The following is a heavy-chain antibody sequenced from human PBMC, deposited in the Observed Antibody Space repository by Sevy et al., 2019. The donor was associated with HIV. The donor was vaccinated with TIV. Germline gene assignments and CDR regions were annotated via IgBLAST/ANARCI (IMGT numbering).Heavy chain of an antibody. CDR3: AKDDSGGYDA. CDR2: ISGSGGST. D-gene: IGHD3-22*01. V-gene: IGHV3-23*01. Sequence: GGSLRLSCAASGLMFNSYAMTWVRQAPGKGLEWVSSISGSGGSTYYADSVKGRFTISRDNSKNTVYLEMNSLRAEDTALYYCAKDDSGGYDAWGQGTLVTVSS. J-gene: IGHJ5*02. CDR1: GLMFNSYA.